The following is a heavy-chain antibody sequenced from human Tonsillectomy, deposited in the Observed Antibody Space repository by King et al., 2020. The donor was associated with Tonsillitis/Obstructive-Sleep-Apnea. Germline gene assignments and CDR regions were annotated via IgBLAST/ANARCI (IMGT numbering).Heavy chain of an antibody. Sequence: VQLQQWGAGLLKPSETLSLTCAVYGGSFSGYYWSWIRQPPGKGLEWMGEINPSGSTNYNPSLKSRVTISVDTSKNQFSLKLSSVTAADTAVYYCASFLYCSSTSCFDYWGRGTLVTVSS. CDR3: ASFLYCSSTSCFDY. D-gene: IGHD2-2*01. V-gene: IGHV4-34*01. J-gene: IGHJ4*02. CDR1: GGSFSGYY. CDR2: INPSGST.